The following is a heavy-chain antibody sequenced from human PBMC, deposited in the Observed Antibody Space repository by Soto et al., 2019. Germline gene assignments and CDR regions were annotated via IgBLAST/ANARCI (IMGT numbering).Heavy chain of an antibody. CDR1: GGSFSGYY. Sequence: SETLSLTCAVYGGSFSGYYWIWIRQPPGKGLEWIGEINHSRSTNYNPSLKSRVTISVDTSKNQFSLKLSSVTAADTAVYYCARALRGYYGSGSYYGPWGQGTLVTVSS. D-gene: IGHD3-10*01. CDR3: ARALRGYYGSGSYYGP. V-gene: IGHV4-34*01. CDR2: INHSRST. J-gene: IGHJ5*02.